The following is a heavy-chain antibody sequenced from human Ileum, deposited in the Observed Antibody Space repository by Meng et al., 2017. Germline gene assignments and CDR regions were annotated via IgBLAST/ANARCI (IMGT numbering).Heavy chain of an antibody. CDR1: GYIFTRYG. CDR2: ISAYSGNT. CDR3: ARDTVGTTLGDY. D-gene: IGHD4-23*01. V-gene: IGHV1-18*01. Sequence: QVQLVQSGAEVKKPGAPVTVSCKASGYIFTRYGIGWVRQAPGQGLEWMGWISAYSGNTKYAQKLQGRVTMTTDTSTSTAYMELRNLRSDDTAVYYCARDTVGTTLGDYWGQGTLVTVSS. J-gene: IGHJ4*02.